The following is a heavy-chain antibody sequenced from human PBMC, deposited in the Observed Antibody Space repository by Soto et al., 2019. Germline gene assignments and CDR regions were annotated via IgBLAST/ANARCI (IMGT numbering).Heavy chain of an antibody. D-gene: IGHD1-7*01. Sequence: ASVKVSCKASGYTFTSYGISWVRQAPGQGLEWMGWISAYNGNTNYAQKLQGRVTMTTDTSTSTAYMELRSLRSDDTAVYYCARDKGVGTTSKWFDPWGHVTLVTVSS. CDR1: GYTFTSYG. CDR3: ARDKGVGTTSKWFDP. CDR2: ISAYNGNT. J-gene: IGHJ5*02. V-gene: IGHV1-18*04.